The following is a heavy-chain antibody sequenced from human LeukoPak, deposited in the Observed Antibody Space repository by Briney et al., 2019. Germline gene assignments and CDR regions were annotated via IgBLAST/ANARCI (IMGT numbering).Heavy chain of an antibody. CDR1: GFTFSSYG. Sequence: GGSLRLSCAVSGFTFSSYGMSWVRQAPGKGLEWVSAFTGSGSTTYYADSVKGRFTISRDSSKNTLYLQMNSLRAEDTAIYYCAKVCGANCYYPDYWGQGAQVTVSS. D-gene: IGHD2-21*02. CDR2: FTGSGSTT. CDR3: AKVCGANCYYPDY. J-gene: IGHJ4*02. V-gene: IGHV3-23*01.